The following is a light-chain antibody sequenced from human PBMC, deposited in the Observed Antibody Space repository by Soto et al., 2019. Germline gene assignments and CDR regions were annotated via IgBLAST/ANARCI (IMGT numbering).Light chain of an antibody. CDR1: QSISSY. CDR3: QQSYSTPQGT. J-gene: IGKJ1*01. V-gene: IGKV1-39*01. Sequence: DIQMTQSPSSLSASVGDRVTITCRASQSISSYLNWYQQKPGKAPKLLIYAASNLQSGVPSRFSGSGSGTDFTLTISSLQPEDFATYYCQQSYSTPQGTFGQGTKVEIK. CDR2: AAS.